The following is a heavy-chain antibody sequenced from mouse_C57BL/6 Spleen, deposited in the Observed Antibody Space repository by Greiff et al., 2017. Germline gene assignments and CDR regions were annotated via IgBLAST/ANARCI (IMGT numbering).Heavy chain of an antibody. V-gene: IGHV1-52*01. D-gene: IGHD1-1*01. Sequence: QVQLLQPGAELVRPGSSVKLSCKASGYTFTSYWIHWVKQRPVQGLEWIGNIYPSDGDTHYNEKFKGKATLTADKSSSTAYMQLSSLTSEDSAVYDCERRGSSYSHWYLDVWGTGTTVTVSS. CDR2: IYPSDGDT. J-gene: IGHJ1*03. CDR1: GYTFTSYW. CDR3: ERRGSSYSHWYLDV.